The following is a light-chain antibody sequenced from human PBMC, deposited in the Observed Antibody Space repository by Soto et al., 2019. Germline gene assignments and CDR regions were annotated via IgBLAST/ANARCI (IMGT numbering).Light chain of an antibody. Sequence: QSVLTQSSSASASLGSSVKLTCTLSSGHSGYIIAWHQQQPGKAPRYLMKLEGSGSYNRGSGVPDRFSGSISGADRYLTISNLQSEDEADYYCETWDSNIRVFGGGTQLTVL. V-gene: IGLV4-60*03. CDR3: ETWDSNIRV. J-gene: IGLJ3*02. CDR1: SGHSGYI. CDR2: LEGSGSY.